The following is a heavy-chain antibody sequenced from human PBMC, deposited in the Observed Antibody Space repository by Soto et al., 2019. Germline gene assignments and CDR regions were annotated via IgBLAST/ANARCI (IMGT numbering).Heavy chain of an antibody. CDR2: ISSSGRA. CDR1: GGSVNNNAYS. CDR3: ARDLRWCSSTSCYSGYYYYGMDV. Sequence: TLSLTCTVSGGSVNNNAYSWTWIRQHPGKGPECIGHISSSGRASYSPSLKSRVTISVDTSKNQLSLKLSSVTAADTAVYYCARDLRWCSSTSCYSGYYYYGMDVWGQGTTVTVSS. J-gene: IGHJ6*02. V-gene: IGHV4-30-4*08. D-gene: IGHD2-2*01.